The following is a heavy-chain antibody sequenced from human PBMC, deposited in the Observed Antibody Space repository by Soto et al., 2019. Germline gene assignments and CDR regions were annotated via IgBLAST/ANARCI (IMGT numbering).Heavy chain of an antibody. CDR3: ARDPYYYDRSDYFKYYYGMDV. Sequence: GASVKVSCKASGYTFTSYYMHWVRQAPGQGLEWMGIINPSGGSTSYAQKFQGRVTMTRDTSTSTVYMELSSLRSEDTAAYYCARDPYYYDRSDYFKYYYGMDVWGQGTTVTVSS. D-gene: IGHD3-22*01. CDR2: INPSGGST. J-gene: IGHJ6*02. CDR1: GYTFTSYY. V-gene: IGHV1-46*01.